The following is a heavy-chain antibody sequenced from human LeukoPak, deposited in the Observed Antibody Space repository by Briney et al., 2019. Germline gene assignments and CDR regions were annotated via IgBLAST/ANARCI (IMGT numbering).Heavy chain of an antibody. CDR1: GFSLSTSGVG. CDR3: AHRPGYCSGGSCYYYYYGMDV. CDR2: IYWYDDK. D-gene: IGHD2-15*01. V-gene: IGHV2-5*01. J-gene: IGHJ6*02. Sequence: SGPTLVKPTQTLTLTCTFSGFSLSTSGVGVGWIRQPPGKALEWLALIYWYDDKRYSPSLKSRLTITKDTSKNQVVLTMTNMDPVDTATYYCAHRPGYCSGGSCYYYYYGMDVWGQGTTVTVSS.